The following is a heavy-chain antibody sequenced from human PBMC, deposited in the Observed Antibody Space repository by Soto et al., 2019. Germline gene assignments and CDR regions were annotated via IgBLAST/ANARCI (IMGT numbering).Heavy chain of an antibody. D-gene: IGHD6-13*01. J-gene: IGHJ4*02. V-gene: IGHV1-69*08. CDR3: ARDGWESSSWYFDY. CDR1: GGTFSSYT. Sequence: QVQLVQSGAEVKKPGSSVKVSCKASGGTFSSYTISWVRQAPGQGLEWMGRIIPILGITNYAQKFQGRVTITADQSTSTADMELSSLRSEDTAVYYCARDGWESSSWYFDYWGQGTLVTVSA. CDR2: IIPILGIT.